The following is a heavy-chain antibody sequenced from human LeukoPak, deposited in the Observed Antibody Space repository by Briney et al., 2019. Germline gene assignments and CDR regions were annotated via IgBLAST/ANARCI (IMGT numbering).Heavy chain of an antibody. D-gene: IGHD3-22*01. Sequence: SETLSLTCTVSGGSISSSSYYWGWVRQPPGKGLEWIGSIYYSGSTYYNPSLKSRVTISVDTSKNQFSLKLSSVTAADTAAYYCARGGGDSSGIDYWGQGTLVTVSS. CDR2: IYYSGST. CDR1: GGSISSSSYY. CDR3: ARGGGDSSGIDY. V-gene: IGHV4-39*01. J-gene: IGHJ4*02.